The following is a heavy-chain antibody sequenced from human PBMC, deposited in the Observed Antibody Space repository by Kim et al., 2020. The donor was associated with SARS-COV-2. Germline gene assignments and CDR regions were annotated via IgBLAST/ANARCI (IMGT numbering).Heavy chain of an antibody. CDR3: ARDRRYVGAAYWGFDY. D-gene: IGHD1-26*01. J-gene: IGHJ4*02. V-gene: IGHV4-31*02. Sequence: SLKSRVTISVDTSKSQFSLKLSSVTAADTAVYYCARDRRYVGAAYWGFDYWGQGTLVTVSS.